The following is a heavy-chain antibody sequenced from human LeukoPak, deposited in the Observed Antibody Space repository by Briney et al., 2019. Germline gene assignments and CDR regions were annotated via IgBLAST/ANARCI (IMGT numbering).Heavy chain of an antibody. CDR2: MNPNSGNT. J-gene: IGHJ3*02. CDR1: GYTFTSYD. V-gene: IGHV1-8*01. Sequence: ASVKVSCKASGYTFTSYDINWVRQATGQGLEWMGWMNPNSGNTGYAQKFQGRVTMTRNTSISTAYMELSSLRSEDTAVYYCARGPALNDAFDIWGQGTMVTVSS. CDR3: ARGPALNDAFDI.